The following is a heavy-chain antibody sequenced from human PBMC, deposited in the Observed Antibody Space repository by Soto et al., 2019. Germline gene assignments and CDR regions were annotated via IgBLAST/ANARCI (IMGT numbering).Heavy chain of an antibody. Sequence: QVQLQESGPGLVKPSQTLSLTCTVSGGSISSGGYYWSWIRQHPGKGLEWIGYIYYSGSTYYNPSPKSRVTISVDTSKNQFSLKLSSVTAADTAVYYCASYILTGYYRGDDAFDIWGQGTMVTVSS. D-gene: IGHD3-9*01. CDR1: GGSISSGGYY. V-gene: IGHV4-31*03. J-gene: IGHJ3*02. CDR3: ASYILTGYYRGDDAFDI. CDR2: IYYSGST.